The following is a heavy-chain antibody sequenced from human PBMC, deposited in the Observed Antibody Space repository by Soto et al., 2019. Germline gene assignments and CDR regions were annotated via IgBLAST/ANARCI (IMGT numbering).Heavy chain of an antibody. V-gene: IGHV4-4*07. Sequence: PFETLSLSYTVSGGSISSYYWSWIRQPAGKGLEWIGRIYTSGSTNYNPSLKSRVTMSVDTSKNQFSLKLSSVTAADTAVYYCASGSGSYYSSYGMDVWGQGTTVTVSS. CDR2: IYTSGST. J-gene: IGHJ6*02. D-gene: IGHD3-10*01. CDR1: GGSISSYY. CDR3: ASGSGSYYSSYGMDV.